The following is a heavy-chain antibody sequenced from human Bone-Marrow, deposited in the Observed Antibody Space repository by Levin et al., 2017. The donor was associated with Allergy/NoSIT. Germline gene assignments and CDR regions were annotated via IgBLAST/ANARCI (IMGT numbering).Heavy chain of an antibody. CDR2: IWYDGSNK. J-gene: IGHJ1*01. CDR1: GFTFSSYA. V-gene: IGHV3-33*01. Sequence: GGSLRLSCAASGFTFSSYAMHWVRQAPGKGLEWVAVIWYDGSNKYYADSVKGRFTISRDNSKNTLYLQMNSLRADDTAVYYCARDDYGHYFPPFQHWGQGTLVNVSS. CDR3: ARDDYGHYFPPFQH. D-gene: IGHD4-17*01.